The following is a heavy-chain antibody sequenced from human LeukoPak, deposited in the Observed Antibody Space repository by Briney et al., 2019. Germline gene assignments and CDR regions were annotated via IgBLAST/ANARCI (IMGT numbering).Heavy chain of an antibody. CDR2: ISGSGGST. D-gene: IGHD6-13*01. CDR3: AKDYSSSWYRSYFDY. CDR1: GFTVSSNY. V-gene: IGHV3-23*01. Sequence: PGGSLRLSCAASGFTVSSNYMSWVRQAPGKGLEWVSAISGSGGSTYYADSVKGRFTISRDNSKNTLYLQMNSLRAEDTAVHYCAKDYSSSWYRSYFDYWGQGTLVTVSS. J-gene: IGHJ4*02.